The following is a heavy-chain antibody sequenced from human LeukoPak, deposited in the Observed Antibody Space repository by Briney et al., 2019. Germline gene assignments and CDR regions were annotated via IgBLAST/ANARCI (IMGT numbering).Heavy chain of an antibody. CDR3: ARGATRLATAGAEFDS. Sequence: ASVRVSCKASGYNFIGFYMHWVRQAPGQSLEWMGRINPNSGETSFALSFQGRVTMTRDTSINTAYMELGRRTSDDTAVYFCARGATRLATAGAEFDSWGQGTLVIVSS. CDR1: GYNFIGFY. J-gene: IGHJ4*02. CDR2: INPNSGET. V-gene: IGHV1-2*06. D-gene: IGHD6-13*01.